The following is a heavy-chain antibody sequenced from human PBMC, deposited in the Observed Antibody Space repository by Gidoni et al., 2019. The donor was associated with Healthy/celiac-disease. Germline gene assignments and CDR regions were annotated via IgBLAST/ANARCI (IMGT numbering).Heavy chain of an antibody. J-gene: IGHJ3*02. Sequence: EVQLVESGGGLVQPGGSLRPSCAASGSTFSIYDMHWFRQDTGKGLQWVASIVTAGEPYYQGYVKGRFTISRENDKNSLYLQMNSLRAGYTAVYYCARGSYYYDSSGYQHDAFDIWGQGTMVTVSS. CDR3: ARGSYYYDSSGYQHDAFDI. CDR1: GSTFSIYD. CDR2: IVTAGEP. V-gene: IGHV3-13*05. D-gene: IGHD3-22*01.